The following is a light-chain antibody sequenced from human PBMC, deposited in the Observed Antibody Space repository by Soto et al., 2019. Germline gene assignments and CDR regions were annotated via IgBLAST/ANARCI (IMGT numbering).Light chain of an antibody. Sequence: ELVLTQSPGTLSLSPGERATLSCMASQTVSSSFLAWYQQTPGQAPRLLIYAASSRATGIPDRFSGSGSGTDFTLTISRLEPEDFAVYYCQQYGNSPQTFGQGTKVDIK. CDR2: AAS. CDR1: QTVSSSF. J-gene: IGKJ1*01. CDR3: QQYGNSPQT. V-gene: IGKV3-20*01.